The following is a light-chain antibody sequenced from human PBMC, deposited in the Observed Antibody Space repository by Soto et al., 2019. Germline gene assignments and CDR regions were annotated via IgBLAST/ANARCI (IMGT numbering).Light chain of an antibody. J-gene: IGLJ2*01. CDR2: SNN. V-gene: IGLV1-44*01. Sequence: QAVVTQPPSASGTPGQRVTISCSGSSSNIGSNTVNWYQQLPGTPPKLLIYSNNQRPSGVPDRFSGSKSGTSASLSIRGLQSEDEADYYCAAWDDSLNGVVFCGGTKLTVL. CDR3: AAWDDSLNGVV. CDR1: SSNIGSNT.